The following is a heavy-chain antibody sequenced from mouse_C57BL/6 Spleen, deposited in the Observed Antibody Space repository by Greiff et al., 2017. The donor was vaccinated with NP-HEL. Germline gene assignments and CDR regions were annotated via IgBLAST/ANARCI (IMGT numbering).Heavy chain of an antibody. Sequence: VQLQQPGAELVKPGASVKLSCKASGYTFTSYWMHWVKQRPGQGLEWIGMIHPNSGSTNYNEKFKSKATLTVDTSSSTAYMQLSSLTSEDSAVYDCAREGATMVTGDYAMDYWGQGTSVTVSS. J-gene: IGHJ4*01. CDR2: IHPNSGST. V-gene: IGHV1-64*01. D-gene: IGHD2-2*01. CDR1: GYTFTSYW. CDR3: AREGATMVTGDYAMDY.